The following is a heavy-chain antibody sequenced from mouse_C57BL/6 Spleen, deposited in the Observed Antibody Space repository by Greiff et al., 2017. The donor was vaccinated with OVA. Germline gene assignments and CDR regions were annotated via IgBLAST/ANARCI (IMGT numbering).Heavy chain of an antibody. Sequence: EVQLQESGPGLVKPSQSLSLTCSVTGYSITSGYYWNWIRQFPGNKLEWMGYISYDGSNNYNPSLKNRISITRDTSKNQFFLKLNSVTTEDTATYYCARDQGYYGSRGFAYWGQGTLVTVSA. CDR3: ARDQGYYGSRGFAY. V-gene: IGHV3-6*01. CDR1: GYSITSGYY. D-gene: IGHD1-1*01. CDR2: ISYDGSN. J-gene: IGHJ3*01.